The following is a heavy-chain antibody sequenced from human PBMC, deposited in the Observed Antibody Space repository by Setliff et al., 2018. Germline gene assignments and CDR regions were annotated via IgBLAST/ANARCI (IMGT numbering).Heavy chain of an antibody. V-gene: IGHV4-34*01. CDR1: GGSSSGYY. Sequence: PSETRSLTCAVYGGSSSGYYWSWIRQPPGKGLEWMGEINQSGSTNYNPSLKSRVTISVDTSKNQFSLKLSSVTAADTAVYYCARGVYCSSTSCSPGLNWFDPWGQGTLVTVSS. J-gene: IGHJ5*02. CDR3: ARGVYCSSTSCSPGLNWFDP. D-gene: IGHD2-2*01. CDR2: INQSGST.